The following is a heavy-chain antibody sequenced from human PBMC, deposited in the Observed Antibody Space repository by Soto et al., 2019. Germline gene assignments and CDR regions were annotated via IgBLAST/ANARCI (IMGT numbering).Heavy chain of an antibody. D-gene: IGHD2-15*01. CDR1: GFTFRSYA. V-gene: IGHV3-23*01. J-gene: IGHJ4*02. CDR3: AKGID. CDR2: IADSRDRT. Sequence: EVQLLESGGGLVQPGGSLRLSCAASGFTFRSYAMSWVRQAPGKGLEWVSVIADSRDRTYYADSVKGRFTISRDNSKNTWYLQMHNLIAEDTATYYCAKGIDWGQGTRVTVSS.